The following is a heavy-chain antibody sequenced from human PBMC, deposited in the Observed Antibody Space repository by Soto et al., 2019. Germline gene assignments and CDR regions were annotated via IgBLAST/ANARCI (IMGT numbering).Heavy chain of an antibody. J-gene: IGHJ6*02. D-gene: IGHD3-10*01. Sequence: ASVKVSCKASGYTFTVYYMHWVRQAPGQGLEWMGWINPNSGGTNYAQKFQGWVTMTRDTSISTAYMELSRLRSDDTAVYYCARVARDYYGSGSSETPYGMDVWGQGTTVTVSS. V-gene: IGHV1-2*04. CDR1: GYTFTVYY. CDR2: INPNSGGT. CDR3: ARVARDYYGSGSSETPYGMDV.